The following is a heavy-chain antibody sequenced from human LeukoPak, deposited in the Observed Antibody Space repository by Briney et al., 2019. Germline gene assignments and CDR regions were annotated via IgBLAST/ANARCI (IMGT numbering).Heavy chain of an antibody. CDR1: GFTFSDYY. V-gene: IGHV3-11*01. Sequence: GGSLRLSCAASGFTFSDYYMSWIRQAPGKGLEWVSYISSSGSTIYYADSVKGRFTISRDNAKNSLYLQMNSLRAEDTAVYYCARKDHYDSRYFDYWGQGTLVTVSS. J-gene: IGHJ4*02. CDR3: ARKDHYDSRYFDY. CDR2: ISSSGSTI. D-gene: IGHD3-22*01.